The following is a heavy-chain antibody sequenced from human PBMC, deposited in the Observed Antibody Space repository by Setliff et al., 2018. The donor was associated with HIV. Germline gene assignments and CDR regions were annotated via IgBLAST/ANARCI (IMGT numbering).Heavy chain of an antibody. D-gene: IGHD3-10*01. CDR3: ARLSMIPGIMGAYYYYYMDV. Sequence: GASVKVSCKASGGTFSSYAISWVRQAPGQGLEWMGGIIPIFGTANYAQKFQGRVTITRDTSATTAYMELSSLRSEDTAVYYCARLSMIPGIMGAYYYYYMDVWGKGTTVTVSS. CDR1: GGTFSSYA. V-gene: IGHV1-69*05. J-gene: IGHJ6*03. CDR2: IIPIFGTA.